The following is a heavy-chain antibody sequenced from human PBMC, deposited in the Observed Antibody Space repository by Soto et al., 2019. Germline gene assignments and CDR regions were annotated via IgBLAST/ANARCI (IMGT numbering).Heavy chain of an antibody. D-gene: IGHD6-13*01. CDR2: IYSSGST. V-gene: IGHV4-39*01. Sequence: QLQLQESGPGLVKPSETLSLTCTVSGGSISSSSFHWGWIRQPPGKGLEWIGSIYSSGSTYYSPSLKIRVTISVDTSKNQFSLKLSSVTAADTAVYYCARRERAAGTDWWFDPWGQGTLVTVSS. J-gene: IGHJ5*02. CDR3: ARRERAAGTDWWFDP. CDR1: GGSISSSSFH.